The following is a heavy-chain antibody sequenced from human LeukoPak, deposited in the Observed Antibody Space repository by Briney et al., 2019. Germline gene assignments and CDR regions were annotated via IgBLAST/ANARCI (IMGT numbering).Heavy chain of an antibody. Sequence: QPGGSLRLSCGASGYTFRSYWMHWVRQAPGKGLVWVSHINSEGSSTNYADSVKGRFTISRDNAKNTLHLQSIRVKAADTDVYSCTTWGASAEFDYWGQGTLVTVSS. CDR2: INSEGSST. J-gene: IGHJ4*02. D-gene: IGHD4/OR15-4a*01. CDR3: TTWGASAEFDY. CDR1: GYTFRSYW. V-gene: IGHV3-74*01.